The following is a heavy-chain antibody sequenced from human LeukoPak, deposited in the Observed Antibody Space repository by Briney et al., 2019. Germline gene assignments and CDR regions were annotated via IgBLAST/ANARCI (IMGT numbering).Heavy chain of an antibody. Sequence: AGGSLRLSCSASGFSFNIYSMSWVHQSPGKGLEWIAYTGSMGSTIHYADSVKGRFAISRDNVRKSLYLQMDTLRGDDTAVYYCARVGGRGIDYWGQGSLVSVSS. CDR1: GFSFNIYS. CDR3: ARVGGRGIDY. CDR2: TGSMGSTI. V-gene: IGHV3-48*01. J-gene: IGHJ4*02.